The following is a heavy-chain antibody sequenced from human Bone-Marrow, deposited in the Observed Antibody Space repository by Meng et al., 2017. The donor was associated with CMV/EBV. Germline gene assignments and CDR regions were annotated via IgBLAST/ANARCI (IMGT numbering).Heavy chain of an antibody. CDR2: IIPYLDEP. CDR3: AGRGPYGRALDV. D-gene: IGHD3-10*01. J-gene: IGHJ6*02. Sequence: SVKVSCKASGGTSNTYTFNWVRQAPGRGLEWMGGIIPYLDEPNYAQTFQGRVTITSDRSTAAYMELSSLRSADTAVYFCAGRGPYGRALDVWGQGTTVTVSS. CDR1: GGTSNTYT. V-gene: IGHV1-69*10.